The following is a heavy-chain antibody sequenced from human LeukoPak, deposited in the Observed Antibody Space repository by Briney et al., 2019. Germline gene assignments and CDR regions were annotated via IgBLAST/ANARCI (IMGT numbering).Heavy chain of an antibody. V-gene: IGHV1-2*02. D-gene: IGHD6-13*01. CDR1: GGTFSSYA. CDR2: INPNSGGT. Sequence: ASVKVSCKASGGTFSSYAISWVRQAPGQGLEWMGWINPNSGGTNYAQKFQGRVTMTRDTSISTAYMELSRLRSDDTAVYYCNLYSSIWYGIDYWGQGTLVTVSS. CDR3: NLYSSIWYGIDY. J-gene: IGHJ4*02.